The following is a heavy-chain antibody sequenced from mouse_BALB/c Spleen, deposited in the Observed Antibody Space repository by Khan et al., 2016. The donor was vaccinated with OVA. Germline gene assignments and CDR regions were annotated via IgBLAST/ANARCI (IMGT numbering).Heavy chain of an antibody. D-gene: IGHD1-1*01. Sequence: EVQLQESGPGLVKPSQSLSLTCTVTGYSITSDYAWNWIRQFPGNKLEWMGFISYSGNTNYNPSHKSQITITRDTTKIQFFLQLKSVTIEDKATYYCSSVYGGDFDYWGPGTTLTVSS. J-gene: IGHJ2*01. CDR1: GYSITSDYA. CDR3: SSVYGGDFDY. CDR2: ISYSGNT. V-gene: IGHV3-2*02.